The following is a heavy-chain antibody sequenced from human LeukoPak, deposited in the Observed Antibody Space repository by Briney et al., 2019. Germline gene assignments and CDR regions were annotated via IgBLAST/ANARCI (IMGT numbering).Heavy chain of an antibody. CDR1: GGSISSSFYY. CDR2: IYHSGST. D-gene: IGHD3-3*01. J-gene: IGHJ5*02. Sequence: SETLSLTCTVSGGSISSSFYYWGWIRQPPGKGLEWIGSIYHSGSTYYNPSLKSRVTISVDTSRNQLSLKLTSATAADTSVYYCARHSGLRSPFDPWGQGTLVTVSS. CDR3: ARHSGLRSPFDP. V-gene: IGHV4-39*01.